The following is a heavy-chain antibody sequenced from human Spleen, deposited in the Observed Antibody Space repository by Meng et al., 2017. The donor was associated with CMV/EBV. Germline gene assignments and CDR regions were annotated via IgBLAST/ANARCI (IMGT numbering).Heavy chain of an antibody. V-gene: IGHV3-74*01. CDR2: ISHDGTVI. CDR1: GFACNQYV. Sequence: VQLVGAGGGFVHPGGSLRLCCAASGFACNQYVMHWVRQVPGKGLVWVSRISHDGTVISYADSVKGRFTVSRDNAENTLFLQMNSLTADDTAIYYCSRDVNWDFFDYWGQGALVTVSS. J-gene: IGHJ4*02. D-gene: IGHD3-16*01. CDR3: SRDVNWDFFDY.